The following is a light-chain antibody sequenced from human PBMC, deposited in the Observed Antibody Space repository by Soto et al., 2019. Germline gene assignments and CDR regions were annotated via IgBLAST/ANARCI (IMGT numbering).Light chain of an antibody. V-gene: IGLV2-14*01. Sequence: QSALTQPASVSGSPGQSITISCTGTSSDVGGYNYVSWYQQHPGKAPKLMIYDVSNRPSGVSNRFSGSKSGNTASLTISGLQAEDEAYYYCSSYTSSITLMVFGGGTKLTVL. CDR1: SSDVGGYNY. CDR2: DVS. J-gene: IGLJ2*01. CDR3: SSYTSSITLMV.